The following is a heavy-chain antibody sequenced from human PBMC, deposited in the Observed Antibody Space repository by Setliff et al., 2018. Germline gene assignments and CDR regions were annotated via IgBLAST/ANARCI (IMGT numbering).Heavy chain of an antibody. CDR3: AKLVWLTTWYYMDV. CDR2: ISSRGIT. J-gene: IGHJ6*03. CDR1: GFTFSDYY. Sequence: PGGSLRLSCAASGFTFSDYYMSWIRQTPGKGLEWVSYISSRGITYYPDSVKGRFTIARDNAKNSVYLQMNSLRDEDTAVYYCAKLVWLTTWYYMDVWGKGTTVTVSS. D-gene: IGHD5-18*01. V-gene: IGHV3-11*01.